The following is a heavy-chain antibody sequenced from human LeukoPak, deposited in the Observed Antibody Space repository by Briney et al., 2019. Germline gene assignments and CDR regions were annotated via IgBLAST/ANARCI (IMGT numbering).Heavy chain of an antibody. CDR2: IRGDGRAT. CDR3: AKDHLPGRYCSSTSCYTNYYYYMDV. J-gene: IGHJ6*03. Sequence: PGGSLRLSCAASGFIFTDYWMHWVRQAPGKELVWVARIRGDGRATTYADSVKGRFTISRDNSKNTLYLQMNSLRAEDTAVYYCAKDHLPGRYCSSTSCYTNYYYYMDVWGKGTTVTVSS. D-gene: IGHD2-2*02. CDR1: GFIFTDYW. V-gene: IGHV3-74*01.